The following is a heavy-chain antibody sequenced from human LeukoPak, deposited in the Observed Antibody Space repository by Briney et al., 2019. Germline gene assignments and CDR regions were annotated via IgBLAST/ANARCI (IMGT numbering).Heavy chain of an antibody. CDR2: IYYSGTT. CDR3: ARSVTAAGQRLIDF. J-gene: IGHJ4*02. Sequence: KPSETLSLTCTVSGGSISSSIYYWGWIRQPPGKGLEWIGNIYYSGTTYYNPSLKSRLTISVDTSKNQFSLRLSSVTAADTAVYYCARSVTAAGQRLIDFWGQGTLVTVSS. D-gene: IGHD6-13*01. CDR1: GGSISSSIYY. V-gene: IGHV4-39*01.